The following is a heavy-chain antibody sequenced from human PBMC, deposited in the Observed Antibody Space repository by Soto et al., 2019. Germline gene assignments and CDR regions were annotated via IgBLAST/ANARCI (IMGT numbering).Heavy chain of an antibody. D-gene: IGHD2-15*01. Sequence: PSETLSLTCTVSGGSISSYYWSWIRQPPGKGLEWFGYIYYSGSTNYNPSLKSRVTISVDTSKNQFSLKLSSVTAADTAVYYCARRYGGTFDYWGQGTLVTVSS. CDR2: IYYSGST. CDR3: ARRYGGTFDY. J-gene: IGHJ4*02. V-gene: IGHV4-59*08. CDR1: GGSISSYY.